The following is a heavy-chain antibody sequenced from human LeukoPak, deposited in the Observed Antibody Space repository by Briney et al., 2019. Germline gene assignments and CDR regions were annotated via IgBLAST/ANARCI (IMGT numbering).Heavy chain of an antibody. J-gene: IGHJ4*02. CDR3: ASSGSYRFDY. CDR1: GFTFSSYA. Sequence: GGSLRLSCAASGFTFSSYAMSWVRQAPGKGLEWVSSISNSGGRTFYTDSVKGRFTISRDNAKNSLYLQMNSLRDEDTAVYYCASSGSYRFDYWGQGTLVTVS. D-gene: IGHD1-26*01. CDR2: ISNSGGRT. V-gene: IGHV3-23*01.